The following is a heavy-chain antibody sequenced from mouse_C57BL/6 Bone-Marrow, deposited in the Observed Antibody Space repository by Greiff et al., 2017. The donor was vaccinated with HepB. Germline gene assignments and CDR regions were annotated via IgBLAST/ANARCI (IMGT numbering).Heavy chain of an antibody. Sequence: EVQLVESGGGLVKPGGSLKLSCAASGFTFSSYAMSWVRQTPEKRLEWVATISYGGSYTYYPDNVKGRFTISRDNAKNNLYLQMSHLKSEDTAMYYCARGKIYFDYWGQGTTLTVSS. CDR1: GFTFSSYA. V-gene: IGHV5-4*01. CDR2: ISYGGSYT. CDR3: ARGKIYFDY. J-gene: IGHJ2*01.